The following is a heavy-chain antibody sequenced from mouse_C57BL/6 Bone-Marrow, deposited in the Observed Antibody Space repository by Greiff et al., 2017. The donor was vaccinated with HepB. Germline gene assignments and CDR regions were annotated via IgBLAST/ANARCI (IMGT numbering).Heavy chain of an antibody. CDR1: GYAFSSSW. D-gene: IGHD3-2*02. CDR2: IYPGDGDT. CDR3: ARWTAQATTWFAY. J-gene: IGHJ3*01. Sequence: VQLQESGPELVKPGASVKISCKASGYAFSSSWMNWVKQRPGKGLEWIGRIYPGDGDTNYNGKFKGKATLTADKSSSTAYMQLSSLTSEDSAVYFCARWTAQATTWFAYWGQGTLVTVSA. V-gene: IGHV1-82*01.